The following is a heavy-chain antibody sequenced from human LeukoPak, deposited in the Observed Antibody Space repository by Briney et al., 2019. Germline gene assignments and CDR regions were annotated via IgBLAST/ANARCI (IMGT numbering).Heavy chain of an antibody. D-gene: IGHD2/OR15-2a*01. J-gene: IGHJ4*02. V-gene: IGHV1-2*02. CDR2: INPNSGGT. CDR3: ARDLSFGRMKTNFDY. CDR1: GYTFTGYY. Sequence: ASVKVSCKASGYTFTGYYMHWVRQAPGQGLEWMGWINPNSGGTNYAQKFQGRVTMTRDTSISTAYMELSRLRSDDTAVYYFARDLSFGRMKTNFDYWGQGTLVTVSS.